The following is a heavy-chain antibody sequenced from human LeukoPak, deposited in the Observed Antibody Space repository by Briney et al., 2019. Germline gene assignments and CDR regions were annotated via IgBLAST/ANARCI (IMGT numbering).Heavy chain of an antibody. J-gene: IGHJ4*02. CDR2: ISAYNGNT. CDR1: GYTFTGYY. D-gene: IGHD4-17*01. Sequence: VASVKVSCKASGYTFTGYYMHWVRQAPGQGLEWMGWISAYNGNTNYAQKLQGRVTMTTDTSTSTAYMELRSLRSDDTAVYYCARDVGTTVTTLCDYWGQGTLVTVSS. CDR3: ARDVGTTVTTLCDY. V-gene: IGHV1-18*04.